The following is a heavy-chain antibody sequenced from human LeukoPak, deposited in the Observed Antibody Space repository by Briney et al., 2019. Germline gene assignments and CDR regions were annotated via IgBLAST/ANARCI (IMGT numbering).Heavy chain of an antibody. Sequence: SQTLSLTCTVSGGSISSGDYYWSWIRQPPGKGLEWIGYIYYSGSTNYNPSLKSRVTISVDTSKNQFSLKLSSMTAADTAVYYCARDGGQHYMDVWGKGTTVTVSS. D-gene: IGHD3-3*01. CDR1: GGSISSGDYY. CDR3: ARDGGQHYMDV. CDR2: IYYSGST. J-gene: IGHJ6*03. V-gene: IGHV4-61*08.